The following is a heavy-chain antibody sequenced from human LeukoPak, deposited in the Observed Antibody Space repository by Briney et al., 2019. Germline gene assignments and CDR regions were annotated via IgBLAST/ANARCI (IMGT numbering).Heavy chain of an antibody. Sequence: PGGSLRLSCVVSGFNFDNFAMHWVRQPLGKGLEWVAVISHDARTKYYADSMKGRITISRDNSKNTLFLQMNNPRTEDTAVYFCARPSPPGDGYNPPDHWGQGTLVTVSS. J-gene: IGHJ5*02. CDR1: GFNFDNFA. CDR3: ARPSPPGDGYNPPDH. V-gene: IGHV3-30*04. D-gene: IGHD5-24*01. CDR2: ISHDARTK.